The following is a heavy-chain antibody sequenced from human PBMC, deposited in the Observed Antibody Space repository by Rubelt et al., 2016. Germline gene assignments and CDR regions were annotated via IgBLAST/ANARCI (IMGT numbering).Heavy chain of an antibody. D-gene: IGHD3-10*01. CDR3: ARGYGSGSYFGY. CDR1: GGSISSGVYY. J-gene: IGHJ4*02. Sequence: QVQLQESGPGLAKPSQTLSLICTVSGGSISSGVYYWTWIRQHPGTGLEWMGEINHSGSANSSPSLKVRVTISIDTSKNQCALRLSAVTAGDTAVYYCARGYGSGSYFGYWGQGTLVTVSS. CDR2: INHSGSA. V-gene: IGHV4-31*03.